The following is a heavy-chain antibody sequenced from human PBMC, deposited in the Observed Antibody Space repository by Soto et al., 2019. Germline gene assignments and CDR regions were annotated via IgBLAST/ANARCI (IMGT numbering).Heavy chain of an antibody. V-gene: IGHV4-59*01. CDR3: ARYRREAVAGYTLDN. CDR1: GGSISSNY. CDR2: VYNSGST. Sequence: SETLSLTCTVSGGSISSNYWTWIRQPPGKGLEWIGYVYNSGSTNYNPSLKSRVTISKDTSKSQFSLKVNSMTAADTAVYYCARYRREAVAGYTLDNWGQGILVTVSS. D-gene: IGHD6-13*01. J-gene: IGHJ4*02.